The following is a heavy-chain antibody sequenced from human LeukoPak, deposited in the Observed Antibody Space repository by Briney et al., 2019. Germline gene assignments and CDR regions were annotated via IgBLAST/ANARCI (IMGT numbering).Heavy chain of an antibody. CDR1: GGSFSGYY. CDR2: INHSGST. V-gene: IGHV4-34*01. D-gene: IGHD3-9*01. J-gene: IGHJ5*02. Sequence: SETPSLTCAVYGGSFSGYYWSWIRQPPGKGLEWIGEINHSGSTNYNPSLKSRVTISVDTSKNQFSLKLSSVTAADTAVYYCARGSRYDILTGFNWFDPWGQGTPVTVSS. CDR3: ARGSRYDILTGFNWFDP.